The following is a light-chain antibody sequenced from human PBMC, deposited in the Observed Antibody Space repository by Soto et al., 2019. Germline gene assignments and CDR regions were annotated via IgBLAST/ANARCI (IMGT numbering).Light chain of an antibody. V-gene: IGLV4-60*03. Sequence: QSALTQSSSASASLGSSVKLTCTLSSGHSSYIIAWHQQQPGKAPRYLMKLEGSGSYNKGSGVPDRFSGSSSGADRYLTISNLQSEDEADYYCETWDSNTFVVFGGGTQLTVL. CDR1: SGHSSYI. J-gene: IGLJ2*01. CDR3: ETWDSNTFVV. CDR2: LEGSGSY.